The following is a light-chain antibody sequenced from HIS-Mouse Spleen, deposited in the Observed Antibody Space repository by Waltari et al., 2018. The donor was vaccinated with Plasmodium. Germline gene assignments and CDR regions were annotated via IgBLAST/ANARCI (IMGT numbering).Light chain of an antibody. CDR3: QQYNNWPPFT. V-gene: IGKV3-15*01. J-gene: IGKJ3*01. Sequence: EIVMTQSPATLSVSPGERATLSCRASQRVSSNLAWYQQKPVQAPRLLIYGASTRATGIPARFSGSGSGTEFTLTISSMQSEDFAVYYCQQYNNWPPFTFGPGTKVDIK. CDR2: GAS. CDR1: QRVSSN.